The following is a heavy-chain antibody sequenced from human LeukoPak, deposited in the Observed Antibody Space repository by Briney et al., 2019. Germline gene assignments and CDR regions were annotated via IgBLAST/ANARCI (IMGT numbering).Heavy chain of an antibody. J-gene: IGHJ4*02. D-gene: IGHD3-16*01. CDR2: ITSGGTT. CDR3: ARDSSSDSVITPFDY. CDR1: GFTFRKYA. V-gene: IGHV3-23*01. Sequence: GGSLRLSCAASGFTFRKYAMTWVRQAPGKGLEWVSTITSGGTTFYADSVKGRFTISSDNSKNTLYLQMNSLRVEDTAIYYCARDSSSDSVITPFDYWGQGTLVTVSS.